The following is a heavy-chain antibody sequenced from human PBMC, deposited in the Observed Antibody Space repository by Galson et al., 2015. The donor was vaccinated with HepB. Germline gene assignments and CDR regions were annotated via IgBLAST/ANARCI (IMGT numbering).Heavy chain of an antibody. CDR3: ARTMFRGVITLRSYYYYMDV. V-gene: IGHV4-59*01. Sequence: QVQLQESGPGLVKPSETLSLTCAVSGGSISRYYWSWIRQPPGKGLEWIGYIYNNGSTNYNPPLKSRVTISVNTSKNQFSLKLRSVTAADTAVYYCARTMFRGVITLRSYYYYMDVWGQGTTVIVSS. CDR1: GGSISRYY. J-gene: IGHJ6*03. CDR2: IYNNGST. D-gene: IGHD3-10*01.